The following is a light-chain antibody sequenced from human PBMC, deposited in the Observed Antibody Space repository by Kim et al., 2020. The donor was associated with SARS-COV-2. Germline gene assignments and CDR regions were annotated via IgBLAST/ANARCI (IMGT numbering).Light chain of an antibody. Sequence: MSPGERVTLSCSASQSVISHLAWYQQNPGQAPRLLIYDASTRATGLPARFSGSGSGTEFTLTISSLQSEDFAVYYCQQYFGWPLTFGGGTKVEIK. V-gene: IGKV3-15*01. CDR3: QQYFGWPLT. CDR2: DAS. CDR1: QSVISH. J-gene: IGKJ4*01.